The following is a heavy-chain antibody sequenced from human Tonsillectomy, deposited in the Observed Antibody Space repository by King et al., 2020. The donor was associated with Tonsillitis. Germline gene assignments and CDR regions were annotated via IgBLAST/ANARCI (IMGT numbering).Heavy chain of an antibody. V-gene: IGHV4-59*01. CDR1: GGSISSYY. D-gene: IGHD4-17*01. J-gene: IGHJ3*02. Sequence: QLQESGPGLVKPSETLSLTCTVSGGSISSYYWSWIRQPPGKGLEWIGYISYSGSTNYNPSLKSRVTISVDTSKNQFSLKLSSVTAADTAVYYCATIPLTTWGAFDIWGQGTMVTVSS. CDR3: ATIPLTTWGAFDI. CDR2: ISYSGST.